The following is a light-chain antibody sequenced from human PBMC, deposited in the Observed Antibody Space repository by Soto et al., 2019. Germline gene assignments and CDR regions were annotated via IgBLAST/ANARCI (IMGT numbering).Light chain of an antibody. Sequence: QSALTQPRSVSGSPGQSVTISCTGTSSDVGGYNYVSWYQQHPGKAPKLMIYDVSKRPSGVPDRFSGSKSGNTASLTISGLQAEDEADYYCCPYAGSYTLHVVFGGGTKLTVL. J-gene: IGLJ2*01. CDR2: DVS. CDR1: SSDVGGYNY. V-gene: IGLV2-11*01. CDR3: CPYAGSYTLHVV.